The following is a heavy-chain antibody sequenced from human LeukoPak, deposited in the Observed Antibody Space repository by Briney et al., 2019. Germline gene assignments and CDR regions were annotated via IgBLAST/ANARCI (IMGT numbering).Heavy chain of an antibody. CDR3: ARDVGGTLDY. J-gene: IGHJ4*02. V-gene: IGHV3-7*01. CDR1: GFSFRNYD. CDR2: IKEDESAK. Sequence: GGSLRLSCAASGFSFRNYDMNWVRQAPGKGLEWVANIKEDESAKHQADSVKGRFTISRDNAQNSVYLQMSSLRGEDTAVYYCARDVGGTLDYWGQGTLVTVSS.